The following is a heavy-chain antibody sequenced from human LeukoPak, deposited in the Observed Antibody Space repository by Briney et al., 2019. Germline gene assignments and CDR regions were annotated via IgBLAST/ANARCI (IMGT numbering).Heavy chain of an antibody. CDR1: GGTFSSYA. Sequence: ASVKVSCKASGGTFSSYAISWVRQAPGQGLEWMGGIIPIFGTANYAQKFQGRVTITADESTSTAYMELSSLRSEDTAVYYCARGRAGVEMAVLDYWGQGTLVTVSS. J-gene: IGHJ4*02. D-gene: IGHD5-24*01. V-gene: IGHV1-69*01. CDR3: ARGRAGVEMAVLDY. CDR2: IIPIFGTA.